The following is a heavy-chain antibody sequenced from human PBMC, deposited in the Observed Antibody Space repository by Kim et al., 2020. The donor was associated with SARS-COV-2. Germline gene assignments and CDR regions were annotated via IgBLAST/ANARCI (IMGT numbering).Heavy chain of an antibody. D-gene: IGHD5-18*01. Sequence: TNSNTSRTSRLTISVDTSQNQFSLKLSSVTAADTAVYYCAVGGRWIPFDPWGQGTLVTVSS. CDR2: T. CDR3: AVGGRWIPFDP. V-gene: IGHV4-59*09. J-gene: IGHJ5*02.